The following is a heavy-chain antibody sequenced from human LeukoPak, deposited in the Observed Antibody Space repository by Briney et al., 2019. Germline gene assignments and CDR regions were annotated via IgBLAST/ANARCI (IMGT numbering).Heavy chain of an antibody. CDR1: GFSFSSYW. CDR3: ARGPLFWFDP. J-gene: IGHJ5*02. CDR2: LNSDGSST. V-gene: IGHV3-74*01. Sequence: GGSLRLSCAASGFSFSSYWMHWVRQAPGKGLVWVSRLNSDGSSTTYADSVKGRFTISRDNAKNTLYLQMNSLRAEDTAVYYCARGPLFWFDPWGQGTLVTVSS.